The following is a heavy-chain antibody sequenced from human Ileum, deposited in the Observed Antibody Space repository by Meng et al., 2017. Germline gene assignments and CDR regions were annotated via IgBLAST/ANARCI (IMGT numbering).Heavy chain of an antibody. CDR1: GGSVNTGSYY. J-gene: IGHJ4*02. V-gene: IGHV4-61*01. CDR2: MYFSGST. D-gene: IGHD3-22*01. Sequence: VQLPGSGPGLVRPSETLSLTCTISGGSVNTGSYYWGWIRQPPGKGLEWIGYMYFSGSTKYNASLKSRVSISVDTSKKQFSLNLTSVTAADTAVYYCARGHYDKYFDSWGQGTLVTVSS. CDR3: ARGHYDKYFDS.